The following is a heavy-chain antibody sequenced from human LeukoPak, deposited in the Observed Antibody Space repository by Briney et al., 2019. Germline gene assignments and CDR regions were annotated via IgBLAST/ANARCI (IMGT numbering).Heavy chain of an antibody. CDR1: GFTFSSYA. CDR3: AKGYYDFWSGYYFYFDY. CDR2: ISGSGGST. J-gene: IGHJ4*02. V-gene: IGHV3-23*01. D-gene: IGHD3-3*01. Sequence: GGSLRLSCAASGFTFSSYAMSWVRQAPGKGLEWVSAISGSGGSTYYADSVKGRFTISRDNPKNTLYLQMNSLRAEDTAVYYCAKGYYDFWSGYYFYFDYWGQGTLVTVSS.